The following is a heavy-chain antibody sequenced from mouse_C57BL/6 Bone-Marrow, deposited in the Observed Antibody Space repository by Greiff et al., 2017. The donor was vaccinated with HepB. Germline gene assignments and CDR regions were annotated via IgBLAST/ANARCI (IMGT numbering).Heavy chain of an antibody. CDR2: IYPGSGST. CDR3: ARYYYGSSLWYFDV. CDR1: GYTFTSYW. J-gene: IGHJ1*03. Sequence: QVHVKQSGAELVKPGASVKMSCKASGYTFTSYWITWVKQRPGQGLEWIGDIYPGSGSTNYNEKFKSKATLTVDTSSSTAYMQLSSLTSEDSAVYYCARYYYGSSLWYFDVWGTGTTVTVSS. V-gene: IGHV1-55*01. D-gene: IGHD1-1*01.